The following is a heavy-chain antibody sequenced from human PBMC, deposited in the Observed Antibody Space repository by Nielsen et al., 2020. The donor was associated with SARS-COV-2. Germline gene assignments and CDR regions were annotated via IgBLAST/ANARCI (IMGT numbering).Heavy chain of an antibody. Sequence: SETLSLTCTVSGGSVSSGSYYWSWIRQPPGKGLEWIGYIYNSESTNYNPSLKSRVTISIDTSKNQFSLKLSSVTAADTAVYYCARHTPLGYCSSTSCSALGHWGQGTLVTVSS. CDR1: GGSVSSGSYY. J-gene: IGHJ4*02. CDR2: IYNSEST. CDR3: ARHTPLGYCSSTSCSALGH. V-gene: IGHV4-61*01. D-gene: IGHD2-2*01.